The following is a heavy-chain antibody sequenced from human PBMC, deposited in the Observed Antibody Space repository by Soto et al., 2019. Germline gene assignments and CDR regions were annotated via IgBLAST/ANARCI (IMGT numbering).Heavy chain of an antibody. CDR3: ARLRLRLGNYYYYGMDV. D-gene: IGHD5-12*01. V-gene: IGHV5-51*01. J-gene: IGHJ6*02. CDR2: IYPGDSDT. CDR1: GYNFTNYW. Sequence: GGSLKNSCKGSGYNFTNYWIGWVRQMPGKILEWMGIIYPGDSDTRYSPSFQGQVTISADKSISTAYLQWSSLKASDTAMYYCARLRLRLGNYYYYGMDVWGEGPTVTVS.